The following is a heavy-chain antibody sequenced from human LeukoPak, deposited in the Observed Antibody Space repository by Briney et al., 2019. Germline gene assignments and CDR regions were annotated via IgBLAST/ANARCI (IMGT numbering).Heavy chain of an antibody. CDR2: ISSSSSYI. V-gene: IGHV3-21*01. CDR1: GFTFSSYS. D-gene: IGHD6-25*01. CDR3: ARRSKNGYFLDS. Sequence: GGSLRLSCGASGFTFSSYSMNWVRQAPGKGPEWVSSISSSSSYIYYADSVKGRFTISRDNAKTSLYLQMNSLRAEDTAVYYCARRSKNGYFLDSWGQGILVTVSS. J-gene: IGHJ4*02.